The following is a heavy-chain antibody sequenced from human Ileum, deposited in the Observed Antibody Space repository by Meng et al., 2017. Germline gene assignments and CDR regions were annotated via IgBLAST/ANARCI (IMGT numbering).Heavy chain of an antibody. CDR1: GGSISSSFY. J-gene: IGHJ4*02. CDR3: VRHGGKYFDS. D-gene: IGHD2-15*01. Sequence: QVQRQESGPGLVGLSGTLSLTCTVSGGSISSSFYWSWVRQSPGKGLEWIGQIYLAGSPNYNPSLESRVTISVDKSKNQFSLRLTSVTAADTAIFYCVRHGGKYFDSWGQGTLVTVSS. CDR2: IYLAGSP. V-gene: IGHV4-4*02.